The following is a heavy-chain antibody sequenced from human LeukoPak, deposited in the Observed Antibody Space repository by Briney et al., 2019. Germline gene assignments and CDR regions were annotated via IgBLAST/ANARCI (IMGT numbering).Heavy chain of an antibody. CDR2: ISYDGSNK. CDR1: GFTFSSYA. D-gene: IGHD3-10*01. J-gene: IGHJ4*02. Sequence: HPGGSLRLSCAASGFTFSSYAMHWVRQAPGKGLEWVAVISYDGSNKYYGDSVKGRFTISRDNSNNTLYLQMNSLRAEDTAVYYCAREGLLYYYGSGTQGFDYWGQGTLVTVSS. V-gene: IGHV3-30-3*01. CDR3: AREGLLYYYGSGTQGFDY.